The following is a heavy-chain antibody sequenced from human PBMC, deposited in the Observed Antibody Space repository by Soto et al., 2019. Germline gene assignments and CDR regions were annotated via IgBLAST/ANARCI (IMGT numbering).Heavy chain of an antibody. D-gene: IGHD6-19*01. CDR2: IYSGGST. J-gene: IGHJ4*02. CDR1: GFTVSSNY. CDR3: ARTPLWSSGWYYFDY. V-gene: IGHV3-53*01. Sequence: EVQLVESGGGLIQPGGSLRLSCAASGFTVSSNYMSWVRQAPGKGLEWVSVIYSGGSTYYADSVKGRFTISRDNSKNTLYLQMNSLRAEDTAVYYCARTPLWSSGWYYFDYWGQGTLVTVSS.